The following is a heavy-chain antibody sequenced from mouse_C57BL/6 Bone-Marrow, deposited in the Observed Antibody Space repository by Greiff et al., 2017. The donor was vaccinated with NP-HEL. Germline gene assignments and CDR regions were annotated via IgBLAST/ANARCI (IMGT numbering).Heavy chain of an antibody. J-gene: IGHJ2*01. Sequence: EVQVVESGPGLVKPSQSLSLTCSVTGYSITSGYYWNWIRQFPGNKLEWMGYISYDGSNNYNPSLKNRISITRDTSKNQFFLKLNSVTTEDTATYYCARGDYGSTRRYFDYWGQGTTLTVSS. CDR1: GYSITSGYY. V-gene: IGHV3-6*01. CDR3: ARGDYGSTRRYFDY. D-gene: IGHD1-1*01. CDR2: ISYDGSN.